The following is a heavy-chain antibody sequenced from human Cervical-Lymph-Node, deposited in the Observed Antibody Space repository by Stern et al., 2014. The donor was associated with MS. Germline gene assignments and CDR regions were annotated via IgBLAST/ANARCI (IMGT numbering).Heavy chain of an antibody. J-gene: IGHJ4*02. Sequence: MQLVESGGGVVQPGRSLRLSCAASGFTFSSYGMHWVRQAPGKGLEWVAVISYDGSNKYYADSVKGRFTISRDNSKNTLYLQMNSLRAEDTAVYYCAKGDGWELLSGYYFDYWGQGTLVTVSS. D-gene: IGHD1-26*01. CDR3: AKGDGWELLSGYYFDY. CDR1: GFTFSSYG. V-gene: IGHV3-30*18. CDR2: ISYDGSNK.